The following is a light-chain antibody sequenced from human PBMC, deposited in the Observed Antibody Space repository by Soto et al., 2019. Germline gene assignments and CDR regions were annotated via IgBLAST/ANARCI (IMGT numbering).Light chain of an antibody. CDR3: SSYAGSNNVV. CDR2: EVS. CDR1: SSDVGGYNY. V-gene: IGLV2-8*01. Sequence: QSALTQPPSASGSPGQSVTISCTGTSSDVGGYNYVSWYQQHPGKAPKLMIYEVSKRPSGVPDRFSGSKSGNTASLTVSGLRAEDAADYYCSSYAGSNNVVFGGGTKLTVL. J-gene: IGLJ2*01.